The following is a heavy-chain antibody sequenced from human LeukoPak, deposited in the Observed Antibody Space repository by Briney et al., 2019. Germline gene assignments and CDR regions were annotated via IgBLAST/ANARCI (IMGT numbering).Heavy chain of an antibody. Sequence: GGSLRLSCAASGFTVSSNYMSWVRQAPGKGLEWDSVIYSGGSTYYADSVKGRFTISRDNSKNTLYLQMNSLRAEDTAVYYCARSPGDRTYFDYWGQGTLVTVSS. J-gene: IGHJ4*02. CDR3: ARSPGDRTYFDY. CDR2: IYSGGST. CDR1: GFTVSSNY. D-gene: IGHD3-10*01. V-gene: IGHV3-53*01.